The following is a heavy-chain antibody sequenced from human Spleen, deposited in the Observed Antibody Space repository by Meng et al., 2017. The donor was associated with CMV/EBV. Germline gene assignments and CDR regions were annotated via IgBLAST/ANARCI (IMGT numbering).Heavy chain of an antibody. CDR3: ARDYTFIAAAVDV. J-gene: IGHJ6*02. V-gene: IGHV3-30*03. D-gene: IGHD2-15*01. CDR1: GFTFNNHA. Sequence: GESLKISCEASGFTFNNHAFHWVRQAPGKGLEWVAQISYDGTKKFYADSVKGRFTISRDDSKNTLYLYINSLRIEDTAVFHCARDYTFIAAAVDVWGQGTAVTVSS. CDR2: ISYDGTKK.